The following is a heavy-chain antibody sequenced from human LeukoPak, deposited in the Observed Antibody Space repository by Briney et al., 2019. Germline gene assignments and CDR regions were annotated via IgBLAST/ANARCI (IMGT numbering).Heavy chain of an antibody. V-gene: IGHV3-30-3*01. J-gene: IGHJ6*02. CDR1: GFTFSSYA. Sequence: PGGSLRLSCAASGFTFSSYAMHWVRQAPGKGLEWVAVISYDGSNKYYADSVKGRFTISRDNSKNTLHLQMNSLRAEDTAVYYCARVPHPTDSSGWSYYYYGMDVWGQGTTVTVSS. CDR3: ARVPHPTDSSGWSYYYYGMDV. D-gene: IGHD6-19*01. CDR2: ISYDGSNK.